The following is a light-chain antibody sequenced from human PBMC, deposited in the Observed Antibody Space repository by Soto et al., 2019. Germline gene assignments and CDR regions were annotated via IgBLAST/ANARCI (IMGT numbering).Light chain of an antibody. CDR1: QGISRS. Sequence: DIQMTQSPSSVSASVGDRVTISCQASQGISRSLAWYQQKPGKAPKLLIYAASSLQSGVPSRFSGSGFGTDFTLTISSLQPEDSAIYYCQQADTFPIPFGQGTRLEIK. CDR2: AAS. J-gene: IGKJ5*01. V-gene: IGKV1D-12*01. CDR3: QQADTFPIP.